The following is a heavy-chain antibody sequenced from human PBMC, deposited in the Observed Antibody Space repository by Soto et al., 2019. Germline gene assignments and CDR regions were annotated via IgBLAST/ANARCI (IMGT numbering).Heavy chain of an antibody. CDR2: IYYSGST. D-gene: IGHD5-18*01. CDR3: ARQVDTAIDNLGEGYYGMDV. Sequence: SETLSLTCTVSGGSISSSSYYWCWIRQPPGKGLEWIGSIYYSGSTYYNPSLKSRVTISVDTSKNQFSLKLSSVAAADTAVYYCARQVDTAIDNLGEGYYGMDVWGQGTTVTVSS. V-gene: IGHV4-39*01. J-gene: IGHJ6*02. CDR1: GGSISSSSYY.